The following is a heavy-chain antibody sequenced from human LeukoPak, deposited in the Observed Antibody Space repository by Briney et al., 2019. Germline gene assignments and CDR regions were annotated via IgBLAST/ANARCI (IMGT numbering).Heavy chain of an antibody. J-gene: IGHJ6*03. CDR3: ARAFGNRPPVKVFDYYYYMDV. Sequence: SETLSLTCTVSGGSISSYYWSWIRQPPGKGLEWIGYIYNSGSTNYNPSLESRVTMSVDTSKNQFSLKLSSVTAADTAVYYCARAFGNRPPVKVFDYYYYMDVWGKGTTVTVSS. CDR1: GGSISSYY. V-gene: IGHV4-59*12. CDR2: IYNSGST. D-gene: IGHD4-11*01.